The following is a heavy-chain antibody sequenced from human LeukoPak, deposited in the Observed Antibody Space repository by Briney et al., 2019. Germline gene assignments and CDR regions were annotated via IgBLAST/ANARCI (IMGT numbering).Heavy chain of an antibody. CDR3: TTDNKYYYGSGTYRLDY. CDR2: IKTKSDGGTT. D-gene: IGHD3-10*01. J-gene: IGHJ4*02. Sequence: PGGSLRLSCAASGFTFSSYAMHWVPQAPGKGVEWVGRIKTKSDGGTTDFAAPVKGRFTISRDDSKNTLYLQMNSLKTEDTAVYYCTTDNKYYYGSGTYRLDYWGQGTLVTVSS. CDR1: GFTFSSYA. V-gene: IGHV3-15*01.